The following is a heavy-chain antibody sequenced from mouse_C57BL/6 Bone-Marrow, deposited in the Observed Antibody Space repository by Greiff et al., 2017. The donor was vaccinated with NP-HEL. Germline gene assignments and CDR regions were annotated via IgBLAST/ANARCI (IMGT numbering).Heavy chain of an antibody. D-gene: IGHD1-1*01. Sequence: EVKLVESGPGLVKPSQSLSLTCSVTGYSITSGYYWNWIRQFPGNKLEWMGYISYDGSNNYNPSLKNRISITRDTSKNQFFLKLNSVTTEDTATYYCARRNYGSKAMDYWGQGTSVTVSS. CDR2: ISYDGSN. J-gene: IGHJ4*01. CDR3: ARRNYGSKAMDY. V-gene: IGHV3-6*01. CDR1: GYSITSGYY.